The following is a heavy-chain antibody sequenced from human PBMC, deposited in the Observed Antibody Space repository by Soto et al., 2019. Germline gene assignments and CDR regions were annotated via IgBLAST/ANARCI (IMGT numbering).Heavy chain of an antibody. CDR2: ISWNSGSI. J-gene: IGHJ4*02. Sequence: GGSLRLSCAASGFTFDDYAMHWVRQAPGKGLEWVSGISWNSGSIGYADSVKGRFTISRDNAKNSLYLQMNSLRAEDTALYYCAKVGLQYGDYTGDFDYWGQGTLVTVSS. CDR1: GFTFDDYA. V-gene: IGHV3-9*01. CDR3: AKVGLQYGDYTGDFDY. D-gene: IGHD4-17*01.